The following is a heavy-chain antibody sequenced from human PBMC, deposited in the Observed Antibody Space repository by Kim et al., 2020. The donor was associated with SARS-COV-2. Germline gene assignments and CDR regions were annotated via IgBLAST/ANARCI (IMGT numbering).Heavy chain of an antibody. CDR2: INPNSGGT. Sequence: ASVKVSCKASGYTFTGYYMHWVRQAPGQGLEWMGWINPNSGGTNYAQKFQGRVTMTRDTSISTAYMELSRLRSDDTAVYYCARDDMVRGQVFDYWGQGTLGTVSS. CDR1: GYTFTGYY. CDR3: ARDDMVRGQVFDY. V-gene: IGHV1-2*02. D-gene: IGHD3-10*01. J-gene: IGHJ4*02.